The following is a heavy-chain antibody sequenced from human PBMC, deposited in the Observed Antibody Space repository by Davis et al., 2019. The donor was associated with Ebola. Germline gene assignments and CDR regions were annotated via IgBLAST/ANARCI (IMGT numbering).Heavy chain of an antibody. J-gene: IGHJ4*02. D-gene: IGHD1-26*01. CDR3: ARLGATSGVYLDY. CDR1: GGSISSYY. V-gene: IGHV4-59*01. CDR2: IYYSGST. Sequence: SETLSLTCTVSGGSISSYYWSWIRQPPGKGLEWIGYIYYSGSTNQNPSLKSRVTISVDTSKSQFSLKLSSVTAADTAVYYCARLGATSGVYLDYWGQGTLVTVSS.